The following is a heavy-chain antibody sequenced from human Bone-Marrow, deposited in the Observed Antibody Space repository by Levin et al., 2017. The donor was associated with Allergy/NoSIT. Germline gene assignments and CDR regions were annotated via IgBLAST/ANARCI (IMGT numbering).Heavy chain of an antibody. V-gene: IGHV3-7*01. CDR1: GFTFSNYW. CDR2: IKQGGSEK. CDR3: ARDETIAARLQGGFDY. J-gene: IGHJ4*02. D-gene: IGHD6-6*01. Sequence: PGGSLRLSCAASGFTFSNYWMSWVRQAPGKGLEWVASIKQGGSEKYYVDSVKGRFTISTDNAKNSLYLQMNSLRVEDTAVYYCARDETIAARLQGGFDYWGQGTLVTVSS.